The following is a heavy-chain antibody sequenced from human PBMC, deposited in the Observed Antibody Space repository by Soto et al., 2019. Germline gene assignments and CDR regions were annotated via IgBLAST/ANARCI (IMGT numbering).Heavy chain of an antibody. J-gene: IGHJ5*02. CDR2: MYYNGNI. CDR3: ASGGNWFDP. D-gene: IGHD3-16*01. CDR1: GGSITNYY. Sequence: NLSLTCNVSGGSITNYYWTWVRQSPEKGLEWIGYMYYNGNINYNPSLKSRVTISIDTSKNHFSLTLKSVTAADTAVYYCASGGNWFDPWGQGVQVTVSS. V-gene: IGHV4-59*01.